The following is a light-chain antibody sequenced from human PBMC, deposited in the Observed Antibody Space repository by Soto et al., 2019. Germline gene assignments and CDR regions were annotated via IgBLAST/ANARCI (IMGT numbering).Light chain of an antibody. CDR2: RNN. V-gene: IGLV1-47*01. CDR3: AAWDDSLSGPNV. J-gene: IGLJ1*01. CDR1: SSNIGSNY. Sequence: QSVLTQPPSASGTPGQRVTISCSGSSSNIGSNYVYWYQQLPGTAPKLLIYRNNQRPSGVPDRFSGSKSGTSASLAISGLRSEDEADYYCAAWDDSLSGPNVFGTGTKVTAL.